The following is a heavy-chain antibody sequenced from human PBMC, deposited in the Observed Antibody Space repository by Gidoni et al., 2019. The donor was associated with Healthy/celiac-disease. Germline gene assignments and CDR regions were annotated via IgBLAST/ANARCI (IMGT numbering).Heavy chain of an antibody. CDR1: GFTFSDYY. V-gene: IGHV3-11*01. Sequence: VQLVESGGGLVKPGGSMRTSCAASGFTFSDYYMSWSRQAPGKGLECVSYISSSGSTIYYADSVKGRFTISRDNAKNSLYLQMNSLRAEDTAVYYCARDRYSSGWYFRYFVYSYWCQGTLVTVSS. CDR3: ARDRYSSGWYFRYFVYSY. D-gene: IGHD6-19*01. J-gene: IGHJ4*02. CDR2: ISSSGSTI.